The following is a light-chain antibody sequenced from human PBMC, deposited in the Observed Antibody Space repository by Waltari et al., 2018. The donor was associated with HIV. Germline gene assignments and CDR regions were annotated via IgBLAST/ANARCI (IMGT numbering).Light chain of an antibody. CDR2: AAS. V-gene: IGKV1-39*01. Sequence: DIQMTQSPSSLSASVGDRVIITCRASQSINSYLNWYQQKPGKAPKLLIYAASSLQSGLPSRFSGSGSGTDFTLTISSLQIEDFATYYCQQSYSTPRTFGEGTKVEIK. J-gene: IGKJ1*01. CDR1: QSINSY. CDR3: QQSYSTPRT.